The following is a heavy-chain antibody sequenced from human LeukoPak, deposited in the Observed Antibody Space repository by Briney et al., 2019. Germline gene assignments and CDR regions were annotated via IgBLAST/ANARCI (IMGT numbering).Heavy chain of an antibody. J-gene: IGHJ1*01. Sequence: SETLSLTCAVYGGSPSGFYYTWIRQPPGKGLEWIGEIHHSGDTNYNPSLKSRAIVSVDTSKSQFSLKLTSVTAADAAVYYCARGSPFQEWGQGTLVTVSS. CDR3: ARGSPFQE. CDR2: IHHSGDT. CDR1: GGSPSGFY. V-gene: IGHV4-34*01.